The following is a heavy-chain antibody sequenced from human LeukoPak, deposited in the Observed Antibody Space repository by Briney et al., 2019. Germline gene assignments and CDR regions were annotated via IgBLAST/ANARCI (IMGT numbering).Heavy chain of an antibody. CDR1: GCSFTSYW. V-gene: IGHV5-10-1*01. CDR2: IDPSDSYT. CDR3: ARYSGSYPPRYYYYGMDV. Sequence: GESLKISCKGSGCSFTSYWISWVRQMPGKGLEWMGRIDPSDSYTNYSPSFQGHVTISADKSISTAYLQWSSLKASDTAMYYCARYSGSYPPRYYYYGMDVWGQGTTVTVSS. D-gene: IGHD1-26*01. J-gene: IGHJ6*02.